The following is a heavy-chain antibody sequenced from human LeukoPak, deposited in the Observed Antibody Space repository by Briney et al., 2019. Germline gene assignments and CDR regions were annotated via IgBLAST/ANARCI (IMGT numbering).Heavy chain of an antibody. CDR3: ARGRQYYFDSSGFDY. CDR1: GFTFSSYA. V-gene: IGHV3-30*04. D-gene: IGHD3-22*01. CDR2: ISYDGSNK. Sequence: RRSLRLSCAASGFTFSSYAMHWVRQAPGKGLEWVAVISYDGSNKYYADSVKGRFTISRDNSKNTLYLQMSSLRAEDTAVYYCARGRQYYFDSSGFDYWGQGTLVTVSS. J-gene: IGHJ4*02.